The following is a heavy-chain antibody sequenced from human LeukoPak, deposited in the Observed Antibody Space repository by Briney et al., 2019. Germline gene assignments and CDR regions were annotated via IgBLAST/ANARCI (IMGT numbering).Heavy chain of an antibody. V-gene: IGHV1-18*01. CDR1: GYTFTSYG. Sequence: ASVKVSCKASGYTFTSYGISWVRQAPGQGLEWMGWISAYNGNTNYAQKLQGRVTMTTDTSTSTAHMELRSLRSDDTAVYYCARVEYYDILTGYSPPYYFDYWGQGTLVTVSS. J-gene: IGHJ4*02. D-gene: IGHD3-9*01. CDR2: ISAYNGNT. CDR3: ARVEYYDILTGYSPPYYFDY.